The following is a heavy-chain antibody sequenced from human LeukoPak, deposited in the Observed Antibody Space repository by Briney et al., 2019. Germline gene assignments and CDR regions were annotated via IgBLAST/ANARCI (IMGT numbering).Heavy chain of an antibody. CDR3: ARDPGGAVAGDYYYYGMDV. CDR2: IKGDGSEK. CDR1: GFTFSTSW. J-gene: IGHJ6*02. Sequence: GGSLRLSCAASGFTFSTSWMTWVRQTPGRGLEWVANIKGDGSEKYYVDSVKGRFTISRDNAKNSLNLQMNSLRAEDTAVYYCARDPGGAVAGDYYYYGMDVWGQGTTVTVSS. D-gene: IGHD6-19*01. V-gene: IGHV3-7*01.